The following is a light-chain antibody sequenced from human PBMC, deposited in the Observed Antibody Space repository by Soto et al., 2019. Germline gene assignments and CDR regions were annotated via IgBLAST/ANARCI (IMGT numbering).Light chain of an antibody. V-gene: IGKV3-15*01. CDR3: QQYDDWPLT. Sequence: IAVKQSPATLSVSKGERATLSCRASQSVTSNLAWYQHKPGQAPRLLIYRATARAAGIPARFGGSGSGTEFTLTISSLQSEDFAIYYCQQYDDWPLTFGQGTNVDIK. J-gene: IGKJ1*01. CDR2: RAT. CDR1: QSVTSN.